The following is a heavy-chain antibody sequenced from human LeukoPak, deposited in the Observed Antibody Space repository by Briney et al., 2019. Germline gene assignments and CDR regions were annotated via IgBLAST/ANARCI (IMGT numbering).Heavy chain of an antibody. CDR2: IRYDGSNE. V-gene: IGHV3-30*02. J-gene: IGHJ4*02. CDR1: GFTFSSYG. Sequence: GSLRLSCAASGFTFSSYGMHWVRQAPGRGLEWVTFIRYDGSNEYYADSVKGRFTISRDNSKNTVYLQMNSLRAEDTAVYYCAKDSDPYVCFDYWGQGTLVTISS. D-gene: IGHD3-10*02. CDR3: AKDSDPYVCFDY.